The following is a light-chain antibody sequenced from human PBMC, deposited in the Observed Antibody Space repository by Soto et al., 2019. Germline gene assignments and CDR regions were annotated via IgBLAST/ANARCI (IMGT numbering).Light chain of an antibody. J-gene: IGLJ3*02. V-gene: IGLV2-23*01. Sequence: QSALTQPASVSGSPGQSITISCTGTSSDVGGYNLVSWYQQHPGKAPKLMIYEGSKRPSGVSNRFSGSKSGHTASLTISGVQGEDGAGYYGCPFARSNPWVFGGGTQLTVL. CDR3: CPFARSNPWV. CDR1: SSDVGGYNL. CDR2: EGS.